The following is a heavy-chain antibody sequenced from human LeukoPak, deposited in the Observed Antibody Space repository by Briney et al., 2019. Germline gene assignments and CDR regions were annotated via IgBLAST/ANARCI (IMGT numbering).Heavy chain of an antibody. D-gene: IGHD6-13*01. J-gene: IGHJ4*02. CDR1: GYTFTGYY. CDR2: INPNSGGT. CDR3: ARDSRIAAAGSWYYY. Sequence: ASVKVSCKASGYTFTGYYMHWVRQAPGQGLEWMGWINPNSGGTNYAQKFQGRVTMTRDTSISTAYMELSRLRSDDTAVYYCARDSRIAAAGSWYYYWGQGTLVTVSS. V-gene: IGHV1-2*02.